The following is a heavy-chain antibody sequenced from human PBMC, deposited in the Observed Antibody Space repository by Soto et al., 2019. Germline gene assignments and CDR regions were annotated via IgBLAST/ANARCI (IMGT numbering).Heavy chain of an antibody. CDR1: GFTFSSYA. D-gene: IGHD2-8*01. J-gene: IGHJ4*02. CDR3: ARARGTKGAFDY. V-gene: IGHV3-30-3*01. Sequence: QVQLVESGGGVVQPGRSLRLSCAASGFTFSSYAMHWVRQAPGKGLEWVAVISYDGSNKYYADSVKGRFTISRDNSKNTLYLQMNSLRAEDTAVYYCARARGTKGAFDYWGQGTLVTVSS. CDR2: ISYDGSNK.